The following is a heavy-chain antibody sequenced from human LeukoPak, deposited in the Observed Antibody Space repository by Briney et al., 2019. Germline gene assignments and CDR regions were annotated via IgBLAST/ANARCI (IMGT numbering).Heavy chain of an antibody. J-gene: IGHJ4*02. Sequence: ASVKVSCKASGYTFTTYGISWVRQAPGQGLEWMGEISAYSGNTNYPPKLQGRVTMTTDTSTSTAYMELRSLRADDTAVYYCAREQAPGDIVPTTFDYWGQGTLVTVSS. CDR1: GYTFTTYG. V-gene: IGHV1-18*04. CDR3: AREQAPGDIVPTTFDY. D-gene: IGHD5-12*01. CDR2: ISAYSGNT.